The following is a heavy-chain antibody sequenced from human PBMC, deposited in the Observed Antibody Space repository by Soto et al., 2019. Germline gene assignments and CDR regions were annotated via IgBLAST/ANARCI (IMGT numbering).Heavy chain of an antibody. CDR3: AREAAGAFYGMDV. J-gene: IGHJ6*02. CDR1: GFTFSSYA. Sequence: QVQLVESGGGVVQPGRSLRLSCAASGFTFSSYAMHWVRQDPGKGLEWVAVISYDGSNKYYADSVKGRFTISRDNSKNTLYLQMNSLRAEDTAVYYCAREAAGAFYGMDVWGQGTTVTVSS. D-gene: IGHD6-25*01. V-gene: IGHV3-30-3*01. CDR2: ISYDGSNK.